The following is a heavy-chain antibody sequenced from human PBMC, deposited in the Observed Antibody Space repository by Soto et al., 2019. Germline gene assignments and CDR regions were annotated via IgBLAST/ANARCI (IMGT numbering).Heavy chain of an antibody. J-gene: IGHJ5*02. CDR3: ARGRVDTAMVTNRWFDP. CDR1: GGSFSGYY. Sequence: SETLSLTCAVYGGSFSGYYWSWIRQPPGKGLEWIGEINHSGSTNYNPSLKSRVTISVDTSKNQFSLKLSSVTAADTAVYYCARGRVDTAMVTNRWFDPWGQGPLVTVSP. V-gene: IGHV4-34*01. CDR2: INHSGST. D-gene: IGHD5-18*01.